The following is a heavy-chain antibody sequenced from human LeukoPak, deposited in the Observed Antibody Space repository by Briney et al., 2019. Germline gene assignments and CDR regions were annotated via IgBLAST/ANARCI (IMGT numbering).Heavy chain of an antibody. CDR3: AKDWENAFDY. CDR2: IWYDGSNK. J-gene: IGHJ4*02. V-gene: IGHV3-33*06. Sequence: GGSLGLSCAASGFTFSSYGMHWVRQAPGKGLEWVAVIWYDGSNKYYVDSVKGRFTISRDNSKNTLYLQMNSLRAEDTAVYYCAKDWENAFDYWGQGTLVTVSS. CDR1: GFTFSSYG. D-gene: IGHD1-26*01.